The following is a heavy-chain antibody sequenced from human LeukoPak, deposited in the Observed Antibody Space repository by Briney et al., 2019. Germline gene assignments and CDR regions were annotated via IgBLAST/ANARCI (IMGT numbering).Heavy chain of an antibody. Sequence: PSETLSLTCTVSGGSISSYYWSWIRQPPGKGLEWIGYIYYSGSTNYNPSLKSRVTISVDTSKNQFSLKLSSVTAADTAVYYCARSPPGSGYYDFWSGYPTPPDYWGQGTLVTVSS. CDR3: ARSPPGSGYYDFWSGYPTPPDY. D-gene: IGHD3-3*01. CDR2: IYYSGST. V-gene: IGHV4-59*01. J-gene: IGHJ4*02. CDR1: GGSISSYY.